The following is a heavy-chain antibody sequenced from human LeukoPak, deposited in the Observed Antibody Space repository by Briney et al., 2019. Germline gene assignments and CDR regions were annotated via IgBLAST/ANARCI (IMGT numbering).Heavy chain of an antibody. Sequence: GASVKVSCKASGYTFTSYAMHWVRQAPGQRLEWMGWINAGNGNTKYSQKFQGRVTITRDTSASTAYVELSSLRSEDTAVYYCARDLGPTYYYDSSGYYLHWGQGTLVTVSS. CDR1: GYTFTSYA. CDR2: INAGNGNT. D-gene: IGHD3-22*01. J-gene: IGHJ4*02. V-gene: IGHV1-3*01. CDR3: ARDLGPTYYYDSSGYYLH.